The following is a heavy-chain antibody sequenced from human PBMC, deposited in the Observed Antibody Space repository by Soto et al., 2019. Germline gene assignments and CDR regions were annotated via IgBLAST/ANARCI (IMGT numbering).Heavy chain of an antibody. CDR3: ARGSGIAVAGVDV. D-gene: IGHD6-19*01. J-gene: IGHJ6*02. Sequence: PGESLKISCKGSGYSFVNYWINWVRQMPGKGLEWMGIIDPGDSKTTYSPSFQGQVTISADKSISTAYLQWSSLKASDTAMYYCARGSGIAVAGVDVWGQGTTVTVSS. CDR1: GYSFVNYW. CDR2: IDPGDSKT. V-gene: IGHV5-51*01.